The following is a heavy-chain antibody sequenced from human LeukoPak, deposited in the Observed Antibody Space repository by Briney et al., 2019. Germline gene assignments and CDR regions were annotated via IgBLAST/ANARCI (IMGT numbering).Heavy chain of an antibody. V-gene: IGHV3-48*01. D-gene: IGHD5-12*01. J-gene: IGHJ6*03. CDR3: ARPTSWDGLRYYYYMDV. CDR1: GFTFSSYS. Sequence: GGSLRLSCAASGFTFSSYSMNWVRQAPGKGLEWVSYISSSSSTIYYADSVKGRFTVSRDNAKNSLYLQMNSLRAEDTAVYYCARPTSWDGLRYYYYMDVWGKGTTVTVSS. CDR2: ISSSSSTI.